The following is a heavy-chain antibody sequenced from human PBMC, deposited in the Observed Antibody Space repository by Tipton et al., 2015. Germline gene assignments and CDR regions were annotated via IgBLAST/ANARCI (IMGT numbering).Heavy chain of an antibody. J-gene: IGHJ4*02. CDR1: GDSISSSNW. D-gene: IGHD3-22*01. V-gene: IGHV4-4*02. CDR2: IHHGGST. Sequence: TLSLTCSVSGDSISSSNWWSWVRQPPGKGLEWIGEIHHGGSTNYSPSLKGRVTISVDTSKNQFSLKLSSVTAADTAVYYCARERDSINRGLDYWGQGTLVTVSS. CDR3: ARERDSINRGLDY.